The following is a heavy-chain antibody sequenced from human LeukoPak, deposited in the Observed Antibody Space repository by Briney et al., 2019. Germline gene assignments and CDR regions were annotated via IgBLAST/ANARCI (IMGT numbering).Heavy chain of an antibody. CDR3: ARVLIGGKNLQLWFIRPHYFDY. CDR2: ISAYNGYT. J-gene: IGHJ4*02. Sequence: ASVKVSCKASDYTFTNYAIGWVRQAPGQGLEWMGWISAYNGYTNYAQTLQGRVTMTTDTSTSTAYMELRSLRSDDTAVYYCARVLIGGKNLQLWFIRPHYFDYWGQGTLVTVSS. D-gene: IGHD5-18*01. CDR1: DYTFTNYA. V-gene: IGHV1-18*01.